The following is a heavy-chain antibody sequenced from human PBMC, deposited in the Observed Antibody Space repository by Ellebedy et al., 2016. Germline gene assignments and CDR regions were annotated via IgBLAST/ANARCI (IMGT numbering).Heavy chain of an antibody. Sequence: GGSLRLSCAASGFRISGHWMSWVRQAPGKGLEWVANIEQDGSTKYFVHSEKGRFTISRDNAKNSLYLQMNSLGADDTAFYYCACPRVWYGFDIWGQGTKVTVSS. V-gene: IGHV3-7*01. CDR1: GFRISGHW. D-gene: IGHD6-19*01. J-gene: IGHJ3*02. CDR3: ACPRVWYGFDI. CDR2: IEQDGSTK.